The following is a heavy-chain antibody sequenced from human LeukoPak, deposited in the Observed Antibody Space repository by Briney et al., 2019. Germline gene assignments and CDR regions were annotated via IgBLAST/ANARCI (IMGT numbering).Heavy chain of an antibody. J-gene: IGHJ5*02. CDR3: AKRDSSGWSHWFDP. CDR1: GLTFSNYA. D-gene: IGHD6-19*01. Sequence: GGSLRLSCAASGLTFSNYAMSWVRQAPGKGLEWVSAISGSGGSTYYADSVKGRFTISRDNSKNTLYVQMNSLRAEDTAVYYCAKRDSSGWSHWFDPWGHGTLVTVSS. CDR2: ISGSGGST. V-gene: IGHV3-23*01.